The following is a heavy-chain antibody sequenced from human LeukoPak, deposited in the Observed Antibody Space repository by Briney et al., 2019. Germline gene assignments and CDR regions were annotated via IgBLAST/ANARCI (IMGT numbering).Heavy chain of an antibody. J-gene: IGHJ4*02. D-gene: IGHD3-22*01. V-gene: IGHV1-18*01. CDR1: GYTFTSYG. Sequence: ASVKVSCKASGYTFTSYGISWVRQAPGQGLEWMGWISACNGNTNYAQKLQGRVTMTTDTSTSTAYMELRSLRSDDTAVYYCARAGYYDSSGYTNFDYWGRGTLVTVSS. CDR2: ISACNGNT. CDR3: ARAGYYDSSGYTNFDY.